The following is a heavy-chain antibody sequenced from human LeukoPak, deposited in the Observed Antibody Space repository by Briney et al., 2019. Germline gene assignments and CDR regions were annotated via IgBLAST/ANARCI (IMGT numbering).Heavy chain of an antibody. CDR3: AKGSIAAAIYNWFDP. D-gene: IGHD6-13*01. CDR1: GFTFSSYA. J-gene: IGHJ5*02. Sequence: PGGSLRLSCAASGFTFSSYAMSWVRQAPGKGLEWVSVISGSGTTYYADSVKGRFTISRDNSKNTLFLQMNSLTVEDTAVYYCAKGSIAAAIYNWFDPWGQGTLVTVSS. CDR2: ISGSGTT. V-gene: IGHV3-23*01.